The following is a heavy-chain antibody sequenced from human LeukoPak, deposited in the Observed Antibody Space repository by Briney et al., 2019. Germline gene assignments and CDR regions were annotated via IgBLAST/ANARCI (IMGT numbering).Heavy chain of an antibody. V-gene: IGHV3-30*18. D-gene: IGHD3/OR15-3a*01. Sequence: PGGSLRLSCAASGFTFSSYGMHWVRQAPGKGLEWVAVISYDGSNKYYVDSVKGLFTISRDNSKNTLYLQMNSLRAEDTAVYYCAKSSLTSWDWPNDYWGQGTLVTVSS. J-gene: IGHJ4*02. CDR3: AKSSLTSWDWPNDY. CDR1: GFTFSSYG. CDR2: ISYDGSNK.